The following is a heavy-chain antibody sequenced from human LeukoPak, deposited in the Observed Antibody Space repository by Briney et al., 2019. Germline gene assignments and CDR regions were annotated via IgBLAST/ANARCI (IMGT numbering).Heavy chain of an antibody. Sequence: PSETLSLTCTVSGGSISSSSYYWGWIRQPPGKGLEWIGSIYYSGSTYYNPSLKSRVTISVDTSKNQFSPKLSSVTAADTAVYYCAREWLFRSPNWFDPWGQGTLVTVSS. D-gene: IGHD3-22*01. CDR1: GGSISSSSYY. V-gene: IGHV4-39*07. CDR3: AREWLFRSPNWFDP. CDR2: IYYSGST. J-gene: IGHJ5*02.